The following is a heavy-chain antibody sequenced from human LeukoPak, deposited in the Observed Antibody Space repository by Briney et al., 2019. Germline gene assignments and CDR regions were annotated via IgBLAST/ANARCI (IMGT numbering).Heavy chain of an antibody. CDR2: IVVGSGNT. J-gene: IGHJ6*02. D-gene: IGHD3-3*01. CDR1: GFTFTSSA. CDR3: AAQYDFWSGYYTSGDYYYGMDV. V-gene: IGHV1-58*02. Sequence: ASVKVPCKASGFTFTSSAMQWVRQARGQRLEWIGWIVVGSGNTNYAQKFQERVTITRDMSTSTAYMELSSLRSEDTAVYYCAAQYDFWSGYYTSGDYYYGMDVWGQGTTVTVSS.